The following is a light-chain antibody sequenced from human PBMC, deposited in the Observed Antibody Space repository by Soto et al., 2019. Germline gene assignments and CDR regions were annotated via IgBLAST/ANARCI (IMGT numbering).Light chain of an antibody. CDR3: QQYNTYYLLT. Sequence: DIQLTQSPSFLSASVWDRVTITWLASQGISSYFAWFQQKPGKVPKLLIYAASTLQSGVPSRFSGSGFGTEFTLTISSLQPDDFATYYCQQYNTYYLLTFGGGTKVDIK. V-gene: IGKV1-9*01. CDR1: QGISSY. J-gene: IGKJ4*01. CDR2: AAS.